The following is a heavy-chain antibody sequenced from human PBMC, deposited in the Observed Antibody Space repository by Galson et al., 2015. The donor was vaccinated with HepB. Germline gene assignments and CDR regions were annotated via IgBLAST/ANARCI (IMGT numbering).Heavy chain of an antibody. J-gene: IGHJ4*02. V-gene: IGHV1-46*03. CDR2: INPSGGST. D-gene: IGHD2-2*01. CDR1: GYTFTSYY. Sequence: SVKVSCKASGYTFTSYYMHWVRQAPGQGLEWMGIINPSGGSTSYAQKFQGRVTMTRDTSTSTVYMELSSLRSEDTAVYYYARDPSPPATAMYYFDYWGQGTLVTVSS. CDR3: ARDPSPPATAMYYFDY.